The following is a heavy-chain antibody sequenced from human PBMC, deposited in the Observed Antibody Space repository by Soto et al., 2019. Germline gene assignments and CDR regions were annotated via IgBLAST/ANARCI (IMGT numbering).Heavy chain of an antibody. CDR2: IYYSGST. J-gene: IGHJ6*02. CDR3: SRDIRTPRSYYGMDV. D-gene: IGHD2-15*01. Sequence: PSETLSLTCTVSGSSISTYFCSWIRQPPGKGLEWIGHIYYSGSTYYNPSLKSRVTMSVDTSKNQFSLKLSSVTAADTAVYYCSRDIRTPRSYYGMDVWGQGTTVT. CDR1: GSSISTYF. V-gene: IGHV4-59*04.